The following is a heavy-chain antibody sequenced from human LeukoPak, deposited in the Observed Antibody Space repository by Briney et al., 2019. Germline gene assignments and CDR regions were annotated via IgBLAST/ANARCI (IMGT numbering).Heavy chain of an antibody. D-gene: IGHD6-19*01. CDR1: GGSVSSSSYY. CDR2: IYYSGIA. CDR3: ARQVNSMAGTHFDV. Sequence: NSSETLSLTCTVSGGSVSSSSYYWGWIRQPPGKGLEWIGSIYYSGIAYYNPTLKSRVTISVDASKSHFSLRLSSVTAADTAVYYCARQVNSMAGTHFDVWGLGTLVPVSS. V-gene: IGHV4-39*01. J-gene: IGHJ4*02.